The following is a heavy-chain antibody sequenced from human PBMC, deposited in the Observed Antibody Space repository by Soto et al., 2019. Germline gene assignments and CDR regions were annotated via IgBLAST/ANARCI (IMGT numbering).Heavy chain of an antibody. V-gene: IGHV6-1*01. CDR2: TYYRSKWYN. CDR1: GDSVSSNSAA. CDR3: ARVNWNLGYYGMDV. Sequence: SQTLSLTCALSGDSVSSNSAAWNWIRQSPSRGLEWLGMTYYRSKWYNDYAVSVKSRITINPDTSKNQFSLQPNSVTPEDTAVYYCARVNWNLGYYGMDVWGQGTTVTVS. D-gene: IGHD1-7*01. J-gene: IGHJ6*02.